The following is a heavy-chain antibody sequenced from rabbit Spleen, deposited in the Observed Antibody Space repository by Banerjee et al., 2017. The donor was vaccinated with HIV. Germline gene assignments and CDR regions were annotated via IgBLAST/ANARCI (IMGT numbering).Heavy chain of an antibody. Sequence: QSLEESGGGLVKPEGSLTLTCKTSGFDLNNYYYMCWVRQAPGKGLEWIACIYGGGSGRTYYANWAKGRFTISKTSSTTVTLRMTSLTVADTATYFCATVWAGSNWDLWGQGTLVTVS. CDR3: ATVWAGSNWDL. V-gene: IGHV1S40*01. J-gene: IGHJ6*01. D-gene: IGHD4-2*01. CDR2: IYGGGSGRT. CDR1: GFDLNNYYY.